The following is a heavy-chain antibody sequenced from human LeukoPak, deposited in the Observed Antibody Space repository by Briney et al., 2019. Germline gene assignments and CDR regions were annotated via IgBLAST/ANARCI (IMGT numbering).Heavy chain of an antibody. J-gene: IGHJ6*02. Sequence: TSETLSLTCTVSGGSISSYYWSWIRQPPGKGLEWIGYIYYSGSTNYTPSLKSRVTISVDTSKNQFSLKLSSVTAADTAVFYCARGLVFDVWGQGTTVTVSS. V-gene: IGHV4-59*01. D-gene: IGHD3-10*01. CDR1: GGSISSYY. CDR3: ARGLVFDV. CDR2: IYYSGST.